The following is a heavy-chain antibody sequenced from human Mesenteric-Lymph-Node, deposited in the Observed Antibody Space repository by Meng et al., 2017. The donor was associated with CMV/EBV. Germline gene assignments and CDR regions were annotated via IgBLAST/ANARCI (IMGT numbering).Heavy chain of an antibody. CDR1: GFTFSSYA. CDR3: AKDPGPTGDAFDI. CDR2: IYSGGSST. Sequence: GESLKISCAASGFTFSSYAMSWVRQAPGKGLEWVSVIYSGGSSTYYADSVKGRFTISRDTSKNTLYLQMNSLRTEDTAVYYCAKDPGPTGDAFDIWGQGTLVTVSS. D-gene: IGHD1-14*01. V-gene: IGHV3-23*03. J-gene: IGHJ3*02.